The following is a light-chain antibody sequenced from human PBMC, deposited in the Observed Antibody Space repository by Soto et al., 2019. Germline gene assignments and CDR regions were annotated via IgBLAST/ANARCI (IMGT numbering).Light chain of an antibody. V-gene: IGKV1-27*01. CDR3: LWYHSSPYT. CDR2: AAS. Sequence: DIQMTQSPSSLSASVGGRVTITCRASQGMSNSLAWYQQKPGKVPKLLIFAASTLQSGVPPRFHRQRSGKDFTLTTTSLQHEDVASHCCLWYHSSPYTFGPGTLVDL. CDR1: QGMSNS. J-gene: IGKJ3*01.